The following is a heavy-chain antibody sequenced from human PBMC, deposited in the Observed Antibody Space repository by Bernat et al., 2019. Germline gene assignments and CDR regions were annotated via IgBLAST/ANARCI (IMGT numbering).Heavy chain of an antibody. J-gene: IGHJ4*02. V-gene: IGHV3-43*02. D-gene: IGHD5-12*01. CDR3: AKDMGPSGYDWVFDY. Sequence: EVQLVESGGGVVQPGGSLRLSCAASGFTFDDYAMHWVRQAPGKGLEWVSLISGDGGSTYYADSVKGRFTISRDNSKNSLYLQMNSLRTEDTALYYCAKDMGPSGYDWVFDYWGQGTLVTVSS. CDR2: ISGDGGST. CDR1: GFTFDDYA.